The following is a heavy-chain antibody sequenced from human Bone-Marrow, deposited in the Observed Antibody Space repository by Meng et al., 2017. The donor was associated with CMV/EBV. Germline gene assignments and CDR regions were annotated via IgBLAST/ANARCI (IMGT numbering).Heavy chain of an antibody. Sequence: GGPLRLSCAASGFTFSSYEMNWVRQAPGKGLEWVSYISSSGSTIYYADSVKGRFTISRDNAKNSLYLQMNSLRAEDTAVYYCAALGGFLGDYWGEGTLVTFSS. V-gene: IGHV3-48*03. D-gene: IGHD3-3*01. CDR3: AALGGFLGDY. CDR2: ISSSGSTI. CDR1: GFTFSSYE. J-gene: IGHJ4*02.